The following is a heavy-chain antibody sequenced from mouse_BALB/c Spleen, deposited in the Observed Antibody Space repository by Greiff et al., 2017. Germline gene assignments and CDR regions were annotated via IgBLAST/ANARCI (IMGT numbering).Heavy chain of an antibody. D-gene: IGHD2-4*01. CDR1: GFTFTDYY. CDR3: AILYCDYGYWYFAV. J-gene: IGHJ1*01. Sequence: EVQRVESGGGLVQPGGSLRLSCATSGFTFTDYYMSWVRQPPGKALEWLGFIRNKANGYTTEYSASVKGRFTISRDNSQSILYLQMNTLRAEDSTTYYCAILYCDYGYWYFAVWGAGTTVTVSS. CDR2: IRNKANGYTT. V-gene: IGHV7-3*02.